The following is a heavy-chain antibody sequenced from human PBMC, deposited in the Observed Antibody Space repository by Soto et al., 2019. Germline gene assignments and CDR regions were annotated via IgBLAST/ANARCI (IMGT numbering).Heavy chain of an antibody. D-gene: IGHD5-12*01. V-gene: IGHV3-64*01. CDR3: ARRGYSGYEIDY. J-gene: IGHJ4*02. Sequence: PGGSLRLSCAASGFTFRSYAMHWVRQAPGKGLEYVSDISSNGGSTYYANAVKGRFTISRDNSKNTLYLQMGSLRAEDMAVYYCARRGYSGYEIDYWGQGTLVTVSS. CDR1: GFTFRSYA. CDR2: ISSNGGST.